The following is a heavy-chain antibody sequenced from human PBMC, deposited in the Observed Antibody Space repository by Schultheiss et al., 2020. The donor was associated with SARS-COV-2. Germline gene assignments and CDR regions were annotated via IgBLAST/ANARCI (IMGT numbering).Heavy chain of an antibody. CDR2: IYWDDDK. V-gene: IGHV2-5*02. CDR1: GFSLSTSGVG. Sequence: SGPTLVKPTQTLTLTCTFSGFSLSTSGVGVGWIRQPPGKALEWLALIYWDDDKRYSPSLKSRLTITKDTSKNQVVLTMTNMDPVDTATYYCARVYYDFWSGYCFDPWGQGTLVTVSS. J-gene: IGHJ5*02. CDR3: ARVYYDFWSGYCFDP. D-gene: IGHD3-3*01.